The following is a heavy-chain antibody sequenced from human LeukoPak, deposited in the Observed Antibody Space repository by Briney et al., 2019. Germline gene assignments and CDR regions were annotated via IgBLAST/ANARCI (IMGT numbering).Heavy chain of an antibody. D-gene: IGHD2-15*01. Sequence: GASVKVSCKASGYTFTGSYIHWVRQAPGQGLEWMGWINPNSGGTSSAQKFQGRVTMTRDTSVSTAYMELSRLRSDDTALYYCARETGYCSGGRCYFTYWGQGTLVTVSS. CDR3: ARETGYCSGGRCYFTY. V-gene: IGHV1-2*02. CDR1: GYTFTGSY. J-gene: IGHJ4*02. CDR2: INPNSGGT.